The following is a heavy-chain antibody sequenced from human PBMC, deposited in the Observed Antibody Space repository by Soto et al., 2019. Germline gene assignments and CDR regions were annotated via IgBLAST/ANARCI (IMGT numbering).Heavy chain of an antibody. CDR3: ARGLGYCSGGSCYGARFQH. CDR2: INHSGST. CDR1: GGSFSGYY. V-gene: IGHV4-34*01. J-gene: IGHJ1*01. D-gene: IGHD2-15*01. Sequence: SEILSLTCAVYGGSFSGYYWSWIRQPPGKGLEWIGEINHSGSTNYNPSLKSRVTISVDTSKNQFSLKLSSVTAADTAVHYCARGLGYCSGGSCYGARFQHWGQGTLVTVSS.